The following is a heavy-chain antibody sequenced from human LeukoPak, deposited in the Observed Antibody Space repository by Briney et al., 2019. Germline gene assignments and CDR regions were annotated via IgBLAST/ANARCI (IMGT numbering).Heavy chain of an antibody. J-gene: IGHJ4*02. CDR3: ARDLYGDYVFDY. CDR2: MSSSSRNI. Sequence: PGGSLRLSCAAPGFTFSSYSMNWVRQAPGKGLEWVSSMSSSSRNIYYADSVKGRFTISRDNAKNSLYLQMSSLRAEDTAVYYCARDLYGDYVFDYWGQGTLVTVSS. D-gene: IGHD4-17*01. CDR1: GFTFSSYS. V-gene: IGHV3-21*01.